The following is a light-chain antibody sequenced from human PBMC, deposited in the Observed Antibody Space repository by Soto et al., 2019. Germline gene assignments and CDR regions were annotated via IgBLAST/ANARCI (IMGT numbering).Light chain of an antibody. Sequence: EVGLTLSPGTVSLTPGERATLSCRASQSVSSSYLAWYQQKPGQAPRLLIYGASSRATGIPDRFSGSGSETDFTLTINRLEPEDFAVYYCQYYGNSRITFGQGTRLEIK. CDR3: QYYGNSRIT. J-gene: IGKJ5*01. CDR2: GAS. CDR1: QSVSSSY. V-gene: IGKV3-20*01.